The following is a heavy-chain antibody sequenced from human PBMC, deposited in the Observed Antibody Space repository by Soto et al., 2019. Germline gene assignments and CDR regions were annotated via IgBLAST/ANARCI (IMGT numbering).Heavy chain of an antibody. J-gene: IGHJ4*02. CDR2: INAGNGNT. V-gene: IGHV1-3*01. Sequence: QVQLVQAGAEVKKPGASVKVSCKASGYTFTSYAMHWVRQAPGQRLEWMGWINAGNGNTKYSQKFQGRVTITRDTSASTAYMELSSLRSEDTAVYYCARSLYDSRGYYYGYFDYWGQGTLVTVSS. CDR3: ARSLYDSRGYYYGYFDY. D-gene: IGHD3-22*01. CDR1: GYTFTSYA.